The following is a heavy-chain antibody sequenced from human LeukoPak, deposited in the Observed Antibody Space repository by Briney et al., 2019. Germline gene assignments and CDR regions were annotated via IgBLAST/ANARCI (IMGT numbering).Heavy chain of an antibody. V-gene: IGHV3-30-3*01. Sequence: GGSLRLSCAASGFTFSSYAMHWVRQAPGKGLEWVAVISYDGSNKYYADSVKGRFTISRDNSKNTLYLQMNGLRAEDTAVYYCAREGARYFDWLLPAYYYYYGMDVWGQGTTVTVSS. J-gene: IGHJ6*02. D-gene: IGHD3-9*01. CDR2: ISYDGSNK. CDR1: GFTFSSYA. CDR3: AREGARYFDWLLPAYYYYYGMDV.